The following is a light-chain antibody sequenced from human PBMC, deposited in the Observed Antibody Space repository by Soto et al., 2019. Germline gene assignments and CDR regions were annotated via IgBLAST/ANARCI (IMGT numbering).Light chain of an antibody. CDR3: QQYKIRPPVT. CDR2: GAS. V-gene: IGKV3-15*01. Sequence: IVMTQSPATLAVSPGETATLSCRSSQSVSDGLAWYQQKPGQAPRLLIYGASTRATGVPARFSGSGSGTEFTLTINSLQSEDFAVYYCQQYKIRPPVTFGQRTRLEIE. CDR1: QSVSDG. J-gene: IGKJ5*01.